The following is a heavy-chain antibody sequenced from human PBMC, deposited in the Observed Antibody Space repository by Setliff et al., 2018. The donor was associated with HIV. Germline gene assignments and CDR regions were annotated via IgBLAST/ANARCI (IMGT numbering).Heavy chain of an antibody. V-gene: IGHV4-61*02. J-gene: IGHJ4*02. CDR2: IYTSGST. Sequence: SETLSLTCTVSGASISSGSYYWSWIRQPAGKGLEWIGRIYTSGSTNYNPSLKSRVTIPVDTSKNQFSLKLSSVTAADTAVYYCASGLIAPRFWGQGTLVTVSS. CDR1: GASISSGSYY. CDR3: ASGLIAPRF. D-gene: IGHD6-6*01.